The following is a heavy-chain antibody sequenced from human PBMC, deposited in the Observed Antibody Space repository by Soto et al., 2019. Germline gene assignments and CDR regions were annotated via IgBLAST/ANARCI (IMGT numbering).Heavy chain of an antibody. D-gene: IGHD4-4*01. V-gene: IGHV4-39*01. CDR1: GGSISSSSYY. CDR2: IYYSGST. CDR3: ARQEFDYTYYYYMDV. J-gene: IGHJ6*03. Sequence: SETLSLTCTVSGGSISSSSYYWGWIHQPPGKGLEWIGSIYYSGSTYYNPSLKSRVTISVDTSKNQFSLKLSSVTAADTAVYYCARQEFDYTYYYYMDVWGKGTTVTVSS.